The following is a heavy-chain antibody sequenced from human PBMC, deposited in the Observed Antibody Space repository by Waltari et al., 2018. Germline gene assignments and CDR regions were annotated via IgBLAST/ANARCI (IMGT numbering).Heavy chain of an antibody. V-gene: IGHV3-23*01. CDR2: ISGSVGST. CDR1: GFTFSSYA. D-gene: IGHD6-13*01. J-gene: IGHJ4*02. Sequence: EVQLLESGGGLVQPGGSLRLSCAASGFTFSSYAMSWVRPAQGKGREWVSAISGSVGSTYYADSVKGRFTISRDNSKNTLYLQMNSLRAEDTAVYYCAKAGIAAAGKDWRVYWGQGTLVTVSS. CDR3: AKAGIAAAGKDWRVY.